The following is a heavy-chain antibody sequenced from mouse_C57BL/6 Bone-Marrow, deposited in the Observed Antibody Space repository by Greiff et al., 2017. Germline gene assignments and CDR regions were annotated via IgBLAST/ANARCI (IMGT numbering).Heavy chain of an antibody. D-gene: IGHD2-5*01. CDR1: GYTFTSYW. CDR2: INPSNGGT. J-gene: IGHJ4*01. Sequence: QVQLQQPGTELVKPGASVKLSCKASGYTFTSYWMHWVKQRPGQGLEWIGNINPSNGGTNYNEKFKSKATLTVDKSSSTAYMPLSSLTSEDSAVYYCARYSNYVDYAMDYWGQGTSVTVSS. CDR3: ARYSNYVDYAMDY. V-gene: IGHV1-53*01.